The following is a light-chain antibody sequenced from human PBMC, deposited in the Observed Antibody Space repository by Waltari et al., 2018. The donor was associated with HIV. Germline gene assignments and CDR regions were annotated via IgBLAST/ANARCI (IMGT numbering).Light chain of an antibody. CDR1: TSAVGGYDH. CDR2: EVV. V-gene: IGLV2-8*01. J-gene: IGLJ3*02. CDR3: VSYAGVANRWV. Sequence: QSALTQPPSASGSPGQSVTTPCIGTTSAVGGYDHVSWYQQHPGKAPKILLYEVVKRPSGVPDRFSGSKSGNTASLTVSGLQADDEADYYCVSYAGVANRWVFGGGTKLTVL.